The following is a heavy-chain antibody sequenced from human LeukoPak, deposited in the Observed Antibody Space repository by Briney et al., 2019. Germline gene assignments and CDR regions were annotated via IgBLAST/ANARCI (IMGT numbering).Heavy chain of an antibody. J-gene: IGHJ4*02. CDR3: AKAARYSSSWDYLDF. D-gene: IGHD6-13*01. V-gene: IGHV3-23*01. CDR1: GFTFSTYA. CDR2: ISGSGGTT. Sequence: GGSLRLSCRASGFTFSTYAMSWVRQAPGKGLQWVSSISGSGGTTNYADSVKGRFTVSRDNFKNTLYLQLNSLRAEDTAVYYCAKAARYSSSWDYLDFWGQGTLVTVSS.